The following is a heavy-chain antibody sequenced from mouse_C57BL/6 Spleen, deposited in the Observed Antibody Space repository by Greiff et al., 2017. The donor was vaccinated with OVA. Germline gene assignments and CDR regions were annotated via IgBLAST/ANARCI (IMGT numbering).Heavy chain of an antibody. D-gene: IGHD2-3*01. J-gene: IGHJ4*01. V-gene: IGHV3-1*01. Sequence: EVKLMESGPGMVKPSQSLSLTCTVTGYSITSGYDWHWIRHFPGNKLEWMGYISYSGSTNYNPSLKSRISITHDTSKNHFFLKLNSVTTEDTATYYCARSYDGYPYYYAMDYWGQGTSVTVSS. CDR3: ARSYDGYPYYYAMDY. CDR1: GYSITSGYD. CDR2: ISYSGST.